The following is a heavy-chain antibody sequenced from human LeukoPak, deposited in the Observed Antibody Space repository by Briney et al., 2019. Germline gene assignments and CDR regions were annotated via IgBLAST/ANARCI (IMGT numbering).Heavy chain of an antibody. D-gene: IGHD3-10*01. CDR2: IYPGDSDT. CDR1: GYSFTSYW. CDR3: ARLGSAAANYYYYMDV. Sequence: GESLKISCKGSGYSFTSYWIGWVRQMPGKGLEWMGIIYPGDSDTRYSPSFQGQVTISADRSISTAYLQWSSLKASDTAMYYCARLGSAAANYYYYMDVWGKGTTVTVSS. V-gene: IGHV5-51*01. J-gene: IGHJ6*03.